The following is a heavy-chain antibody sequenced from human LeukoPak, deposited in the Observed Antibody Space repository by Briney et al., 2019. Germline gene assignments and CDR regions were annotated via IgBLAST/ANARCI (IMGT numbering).Heavy chain of an antibody. CDR1: GYTLTGLS. CDR2: FDPEDGET. D-gene: IGHD3-22*01. CDR3: ATETYYYDSSGLDY. V-gene: IGHV1-24*01. J-gene: IGHJ4*02. Sequence: ASVKVSCKVSGYTLTGLSMHWVRQAPGEGLEWMGGFDPEDGETIYAQKFQGRVTMTEDTSTDTAYMELSSLRSEDTAVYYCATETYYYDSSGLDYWGQGTLVTVSS.